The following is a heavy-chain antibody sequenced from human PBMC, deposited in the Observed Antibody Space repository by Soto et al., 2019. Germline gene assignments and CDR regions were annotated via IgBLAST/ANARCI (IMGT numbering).Heavy chain of an antibody. CDR1: GYSFTSYW. J-gene: IGHJ4*02. CDR2: IDPSDSYT. V-gene: IGHV5-10-1*01. D-gene: IGHD3-10*01. CDR3: ARHESIRGGWFGENY. Sequence: EVQLVQSGAEVKKPGESLRISCKGSGYSFTSYWISWERQMPGKGLEWMGRIDPSDSYTNYSPSFQGHVTISADKSISTAYLQWSSLKASDTAMYYCARHESIRGGWFGENYWGQGTLVTVSS.